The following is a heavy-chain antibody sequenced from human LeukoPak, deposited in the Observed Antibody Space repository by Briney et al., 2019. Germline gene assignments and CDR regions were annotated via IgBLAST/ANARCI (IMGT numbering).Heavy chain of an antibody. J-gene: IGHJ4*02. Sequence: SETLSLTCAVYGGSFSGYYWSWIRQPPGKGLEWIGEINHSGSTNYNPSLKSRVTISVDTSKNQFSLKLSSVTAADTAVYYCARCPLITFGGCPFGYWGQGTLVTVSS. CDR1: GGSFSGYY. D-gene: IGHD3-16*01. CDR3: ARCPLITFGGCPFGY. V-gene: IGHV4-34*01. CDR2: INHSGST.